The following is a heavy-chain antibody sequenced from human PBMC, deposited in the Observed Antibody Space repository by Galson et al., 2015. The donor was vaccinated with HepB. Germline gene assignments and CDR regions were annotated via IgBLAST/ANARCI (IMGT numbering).Heavy chain of an antibody. V-gene: IGHV3-15*05. J-gene: IGHJ6*03. CDR1: GFTFSDAW. D-gene: IGHD3-3*01. Sequence: SLRLSCAASGFTFSDAWMSWVRQAPGKGLEWVGRIKSKADGGAIDYAASVKGRFSISRDDSRDTLYLQVTSVKTEDTAVYYCTTPRTYYDSWSGTESYYYYYMDVWGKGTTVTVSS. CDR2: IKSKADGGAI. CDR3: TTPRTYYDSWSGTESYYYYYMDV.